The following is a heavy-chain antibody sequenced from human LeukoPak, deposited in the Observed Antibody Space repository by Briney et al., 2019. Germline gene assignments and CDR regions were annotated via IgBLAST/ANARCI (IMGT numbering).Heavy chain of an antibody. D-gene: IGHD3-22*01. CDR2: INDSGST. Sequence: PSETLSLTCAVYGGSFSGYYWSWIRQPPGKALEWIGEINDSGSTNFNPSLKSRVTISVDTSKNQFSLKLNSVTAADTAVYYCARGGLVVVVIATPHYFDFWGQGTLVTVSS. V-gene: IGHV4-34*01. CDR1: GGSFSGYY. CDR3: ARGGLVVVVIATPHYFDF. J-gene: IGHJ4*02.